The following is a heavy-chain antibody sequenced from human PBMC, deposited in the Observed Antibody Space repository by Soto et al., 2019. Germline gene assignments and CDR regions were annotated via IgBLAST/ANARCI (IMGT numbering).Heavy chain of an antibody. D-gene: IGHD3-22*01. CDR1: GFTFSSYW. CDR2: IKQDGSEK. J-gene: IGHJ3*02. CDR3: ARDLSLYDSSGYYALDAFDI. Sequence: PGGSLRLSCAASGFTFSSYWMSWVRQAPGKGLEWVANIKQDGSEKYYVDSVKGRFTISRDNAKNSLYLQMNSLRAEDTAVYYCARDLSLYDSSGYYALDAFDIWGQGTMVTVSS. V-gene: IGHV3-7*03.